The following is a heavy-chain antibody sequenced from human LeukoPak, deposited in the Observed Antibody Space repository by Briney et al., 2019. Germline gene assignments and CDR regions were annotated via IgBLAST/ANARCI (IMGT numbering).Heavy chain of an antibody. CDR2: INHSGST. CDR1: GGSFSGYY. D-gene: IGHD3-10*01. J-gene: IGHJ5*02. CDR3: HGSGSYYNNWFDP. Sequence: KPSETLSLTCAVYGGSFSGYYWSWIRQPPGKGLEWIGEINHSGSTNYNPSLKGRVTISVDTSKNQFSLKLSSVTAADTAVYYCHGSGSYYNNWFDPWGQGTLVTVSS. V-gene: IGHV4-34*01.